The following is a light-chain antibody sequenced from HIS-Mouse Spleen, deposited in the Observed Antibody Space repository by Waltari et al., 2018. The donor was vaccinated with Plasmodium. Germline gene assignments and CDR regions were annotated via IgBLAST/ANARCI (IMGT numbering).Light chain of an antibody. CDR3: YSTDSSGNHRV. Sequence: SYELTQPPSVSVSPGQTARITCSGDALPQKYPYWYQQKAGQATLLVIYEDSKRPSGIPERVSGSSSGTMATLTISGAQVEDEADYYCYSTDSSGNHRVFGGGTKLTVL. J-gene: IGLJ3*02. CDR1: ALPQKY. V-gene: IGLV3-10*01. CDR2: EDS.